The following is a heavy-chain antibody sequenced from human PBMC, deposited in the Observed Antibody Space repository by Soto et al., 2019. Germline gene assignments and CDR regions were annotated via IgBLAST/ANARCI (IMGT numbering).Heavy chain of an antibody. D-gene: IGHD1-26*01. Sequence: QVQLVQSGAEVKKPGSSVKVSCKASGGIFSSYTITWVRQAPGQGLEWMGRIIPIVGIANYAQKFQGRVTXTXDXXTSTAYMELSSLRSEDTAVYYCARGPSASGSSSDYWGQGTLVTVSS. CDR1: GGIFSSYT. V-gene: IGHV1-69*02. CDR3: ARGPSASGSSSDY. J-gene: IGHJ4*02. CDR2: IIPIVGIA.